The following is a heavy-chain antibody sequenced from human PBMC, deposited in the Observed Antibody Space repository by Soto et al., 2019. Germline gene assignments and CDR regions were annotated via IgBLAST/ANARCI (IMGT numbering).Heavy chain of an antibody. D-gene: IGHD3-22*01. CDR3: ARVRPSFSYYYDSSGAPGPFDY. CDR1: GGSISSGDYY. J-gene: IGHJ4*02. V-gene: IGHV4-30-4*01. Sequence: TSETLSLTCTVSGGSISSGDYYWSWIRQPPGKGQEWIGYIYYSGSTYYNPSLKSRVTISVDTSKNQFSLKLSSVTAADTAVYYCARVRPSFSYYYDSSGAPGPFDYWGQGTLVTVSS. CDR2: IYYSGST.